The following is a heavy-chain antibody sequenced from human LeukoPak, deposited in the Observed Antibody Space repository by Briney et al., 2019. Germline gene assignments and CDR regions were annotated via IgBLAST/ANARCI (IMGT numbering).Heavy chain of an antibody. D-gene: IGHD6-19*01. CDR2: IHYSGKV. CDR1: GGSISSSDYY. V-gene: IGHV4-39*01. CDR3: ARQSGDQSSAWYFDA. Sequence: SETLSLTCTVSGGSISSSDYYWGWIRQPPGKGLEWIGSIHYSGKVYYNPSLKSRVTTSVDTSTDQFSLRLSSATAADTAIYYCARQSGDQSSAWYFDAWGQGTLVTVSS. J-gene: IGHJ4*02.